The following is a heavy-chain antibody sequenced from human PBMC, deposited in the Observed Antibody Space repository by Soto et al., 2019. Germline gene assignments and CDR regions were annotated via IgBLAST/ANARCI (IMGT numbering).Heavy chain of an antibody. CDR2: ISSSGSTI. D-gene: IGHD3-22*01. V-gene: IGHV3-11*01. CDR3: ARARGRVVVSTTKWPYFDY. J-gene: IGHJ4*02. CDR1: GFTFSDYE. Sequence: XAYLRLSSEDSGFTFSDYEMSGIRQAPGKGLEWVSYISSSGSTIYYADSVKGRFTISRDNAKNSLYLQMNSLRAEDTAVYYCARARGRVVVSTTKWPYFDYWGQGTLVTVCS.